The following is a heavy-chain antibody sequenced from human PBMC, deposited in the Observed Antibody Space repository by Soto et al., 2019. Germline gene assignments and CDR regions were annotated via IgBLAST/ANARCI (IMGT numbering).Heavy chain of an antibody. V-gene: IGHV1-2*04. Sequence: ASVKVSCKASGYTFTGYYMHWVRQAPGQGLEWMGWINPNSGGTNYAQKFQGWVTMTRDTSISTAYMELSRLRSDDTAVYYCARSRRLWFGELWGTNYYYYGMDVWGQGTTVTVSS. CDR1: GYTFTGYY. CDR3: ARSRRLWFGELWGTNYYYYGMDV. D-gene: IGHD3-10*01. CDR2: INPNSGGT. J-gene: IGHJ6*02.